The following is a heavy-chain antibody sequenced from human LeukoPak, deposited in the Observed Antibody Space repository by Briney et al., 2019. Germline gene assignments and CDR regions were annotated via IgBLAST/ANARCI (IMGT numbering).Heavy chain of an antibody. CDR2: IYYTGSA. CDR3: ARDRADYWFDP. J-gene: IGHJ5*02. Sequence: PSETLSLTCTVSGDSLSSSAYYWAWIRQPPGKGLESIGCIYYTGSAYYNPSLKSRVTISIDTSKSQFSLILNSVTAADTAVYYCARDRADYWFDPWGPGTLVTVSS. V-gene: IGHV4-39*07. D-gene: IGHD2-21*02. CDR1: GDSLSSSAYY.